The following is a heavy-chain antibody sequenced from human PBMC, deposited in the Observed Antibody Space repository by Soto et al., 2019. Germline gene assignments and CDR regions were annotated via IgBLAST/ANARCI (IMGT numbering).Heavy chain of an antibody. V-gene: IGHV1-69*04. J-gene: IGHJ3*02. Sequence: ASVKVSCKASGYTFTSYDINWVRQATGQGLEWMGRIIPILGIANYAQKFQGRVTITADKSTSTAYMELSSMRSEDTAVYYCAAGGAFDIWGQGTMVTVS. CDR1: GYTFTSYD. CDR2: IIPILGIA. D-gene: IGHD3-10*01. CDR3: AAGGAFDI.